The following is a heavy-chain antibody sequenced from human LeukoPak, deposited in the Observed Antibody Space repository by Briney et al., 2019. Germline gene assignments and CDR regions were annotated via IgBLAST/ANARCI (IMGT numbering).Heavy chain of an antibody. J-gene: IGHJ4*02. CDR3: ATYKYGSGSLSYFFEY. V-gene: IGHV3-7*01. CDR2: IKQDGSEK. Sequence: GRSPRLSCAASGFTFSSYWMTWVRQAPGKGLEWLAHIKQDGSEKYYVDSVKGRFTISRDNAKNSLYLQMNSLRAEDTAVYYCATYKYGSGSLSYFFEYWGQGTLVTVSS. CDR1: GFTFSSYW. D-gene: IGHD3-10*01.